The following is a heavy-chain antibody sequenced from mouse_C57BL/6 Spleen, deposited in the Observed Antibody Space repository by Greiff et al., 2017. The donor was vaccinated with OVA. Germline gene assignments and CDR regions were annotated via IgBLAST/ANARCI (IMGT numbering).Heavy chain of an antibody. CDR2: ISGGGGNT. CDR1: GFTFSSYT. V-gene: IGHV5-9*01. J-gene: IGHJ2*01. Sequence: EVKLMESGGGLVKPGGSLKLSCAASGFTFSSYTMSWVRQTPEKRLEWVATISGGGGNTYYPDSVKGRFTISRDNAKNTLYLQMSSLRSEDTALYYCARQGLGLYFDYWGQGTTLTVSS. D-gene: IGHD4-1*01. CDR3: ARQGLGLYFDY.